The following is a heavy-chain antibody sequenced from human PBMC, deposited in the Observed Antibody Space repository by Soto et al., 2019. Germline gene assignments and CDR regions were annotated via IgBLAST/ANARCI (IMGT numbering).Heavy chain of an antibody. J-gene: IGHJ4*02. Sequence: PGGSLRLSCAASGFSFSDHYMSWIRRAPGKGLEWVSYISSGGSPLYYADSVKGRFTISRDNTRNSLHLQMNGLRADDTAVYYCARDPDTTSKVDYWGQGALVTVSS. CDR1: GFSFSDHY. CDR3: ARDPDTTSKVDY. D-gene: IGHD1-1*01. V-gene: IGHV3-11*01. CDR2: ISSGGSPL.